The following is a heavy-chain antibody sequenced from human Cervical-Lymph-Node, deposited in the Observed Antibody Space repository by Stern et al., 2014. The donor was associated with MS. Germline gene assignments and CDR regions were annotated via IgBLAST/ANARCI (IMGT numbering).Heavy chain of an antibody. CDR2: ISAYNGTT. Sequence: QEQLVQSGAEVKKPGASVKVSCKASGYTFTSYGISWVRQAPGQGLEWMGWISAYNGTTNYAQKLQGRVTMTTDTSTSTAYMELRSLRSDDTAVYYCARDSGYSSSWYPWYFDYWGQGTLVTVSS. CDR3: ARDSGYSSSWYPWYFDY. V-gene: IGHV1-18*01. CDR1: GYTFTSYG. J-gene: IGHJ4*02. D-gene: IGHD6-13*01.